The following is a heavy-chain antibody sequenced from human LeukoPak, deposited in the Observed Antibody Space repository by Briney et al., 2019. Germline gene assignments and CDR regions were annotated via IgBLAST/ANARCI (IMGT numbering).Heavy chain of an antibody. D-gene: IGHD2-2*01. J-gene: IGHJ4*02. CDR1: GFTFSSYA. V-gene: IGHV3-30-3*01. CDR2: ISYDGSNK. CDR3: ARDIPPYFVVVPAATHDY. Sequence: PGRSLRLSCAASGFTFSSYAMHWVRQAPGKGLEWVAVISYDGSNKYYADSVKGRFTISRDNSKNTLYLQMNSLRAEDTAVYYCARDIPPYFVVVPAATHDYWGQGTLVTVSS.